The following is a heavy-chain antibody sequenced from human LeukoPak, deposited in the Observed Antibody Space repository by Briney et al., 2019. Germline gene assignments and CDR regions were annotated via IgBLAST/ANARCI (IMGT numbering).Heavy chain of an antibody. CDR1: GGSIRSSSYS. CDR3: ARDHYRGMDV. CDR2: IYYSGST. J-gene: IGHJ6*02. D-gene: IGHD3-10*01. V-gene: IGHV4-31*03. Sequence: SETLSLTCTVSGGSIRSSSYSWGWIRQHPGKGLEWIGYIYYSGSTYYNPSLKSRVTISVDTSKNQFSLKLSSVTAADTAVYYCARDHYRGMDVWGQGTTVTVSS.